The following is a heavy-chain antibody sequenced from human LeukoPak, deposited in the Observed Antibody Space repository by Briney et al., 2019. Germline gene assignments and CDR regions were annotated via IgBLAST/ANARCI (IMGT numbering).Heavy chain of an antibody. Sequence: ASVKVSCKASGYTFTGYYMHWVRQAPGQGLEWMGWINPNSGGTNYAQKFQGRVTMTRDTSISTAYMELSSLRSDDTAVYYCARSSMVRGIIMAQFDPWGQGTLVTVSS. CDR1: GYTFTGYY. CDR2: INPNSGGT. V-gene: IGHV1-2*02. J-gene: IGHJ5*02. CDR3: ARSSMVRGIIMAQFDP. D-gene: IGHD3-10*01.